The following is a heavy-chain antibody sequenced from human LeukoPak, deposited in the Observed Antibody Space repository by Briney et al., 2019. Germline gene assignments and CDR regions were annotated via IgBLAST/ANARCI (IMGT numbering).Heavy chain of an antibody. D-gene: IGHD6-19*01. CDR3: ARVGGSGWYAFDY. CDR2: TYYRSQWYN. Sequence: SQTLSPTCAISGDSVSSNSATWNWIRQSPSRGLEWLGRTYYRSQWYNDYAVSVKSRITINPDTSKNQFSLQLNSVTPEDTAVYYCARVGGSGWYAFDYWGQGTLVIVSS. V-gene: IGHV6-1*01. J-gene: IGHJ4*02. CDR1: GDSVSSNSAT.